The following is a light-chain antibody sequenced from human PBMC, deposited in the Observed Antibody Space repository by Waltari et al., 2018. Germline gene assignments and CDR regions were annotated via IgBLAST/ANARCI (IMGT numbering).Light chain of an antibody. CDR3: SSRELSGHVV. CDR1: ILRTYY. Sequence: SSDLTQDPDVSVALGQTVRITCQGDILRTYYGNWCRQKPGQAPELVIYGKNNRPSWMPDRFSASSSENTASLIITGAQAEDEADYYCSSRELSGHVVFGGGTRLTVL. J-gene: IGLJ2*01. V-gene: IGLV3-19*01. CDR2: GKN.